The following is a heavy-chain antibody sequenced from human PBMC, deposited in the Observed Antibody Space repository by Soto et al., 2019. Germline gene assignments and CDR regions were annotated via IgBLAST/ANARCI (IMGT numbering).Heavy chain of an antibody. CDR3: TSYSSSPQRSYYYYYYMDV. J-gene: IGHJ6*03. D-gene: IGHD6-13*01. CDR1: GFTFSNAW. CDR2: IKSKTDGGTT. Sequence: GESLKISCAASGFTFSNAWMSWVRQAPGKGLEWVGRIKSKTDGGTTDYAAPVKGRFTISRDDSKNTLYLQMNSLKTEDTAVYYCTSYSSSPQRSYYYYYYMDVWGKGTTVTVSS. V-gene: IGHV3-15*01.